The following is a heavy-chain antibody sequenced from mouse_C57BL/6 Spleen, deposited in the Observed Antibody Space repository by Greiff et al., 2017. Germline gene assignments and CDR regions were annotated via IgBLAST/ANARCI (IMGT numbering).Heavy chain of an antibody. CDR1: GYTFTSYW. CDR2: INPSNGGT. V-gene: IGHV1-53*01. Sequence: QVQLQQPGTELVKPGASVKLSCKASGYTFTSYWMHWVKQRPGQGLEWIGNINPSNGGTNYNETFKGKATLTVDKSSSTAYMQLSSLTSEDFAVYYSARYDGYYVGFDYWGQGTTLTVSS. D-gene: IGHD2-3*01. CDR3: ARYDGYYVGFDY. J-gene: IGHJ2*01.